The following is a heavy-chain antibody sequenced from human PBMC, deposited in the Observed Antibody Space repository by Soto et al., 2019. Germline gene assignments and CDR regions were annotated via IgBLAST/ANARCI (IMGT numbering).Heavy chain of an antibody. Sequence: GPLRLSCAASVFTFSKYAMNWVRQAPGKGLEWVSYISSSISTKYYADSVKGRYTISRDNAKNSLYLQMNSLRDEDTAVYYCASPITRYCGGDCSDGMDVWGQGTTVTVSS. CDR1: VFTFSKYA. J-gene: IGHJ6*02. V-gene: IGHV3-48*02. D-gene: IGHD2-21*02. CDR2: ISSSISTK. CDR3: ASPITRYCGGDCSDGMDV.